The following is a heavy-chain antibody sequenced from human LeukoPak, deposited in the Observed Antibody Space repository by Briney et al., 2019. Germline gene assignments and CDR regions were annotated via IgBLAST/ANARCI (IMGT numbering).Heavy chain of an antibody. CDR2: IYYNGST. D-gene: IGHD3-10*01. CDR3: ARGRYYGSGSDSFDY. V-gene: IGHV4-30-4*08. CDR1: GGSISSGDYY. Sequence: PSETLSLTCTVSGGSISSGDYYWSWIRQPPGKGLEWIGYIYYNGSTYYNPSLKSRVTISVDTSKNQFSLKLSSVTAADTAVYYCARGRYYGSGSDSFDYWGQGTLVTVSS. J-gene: IGHJ4*02.